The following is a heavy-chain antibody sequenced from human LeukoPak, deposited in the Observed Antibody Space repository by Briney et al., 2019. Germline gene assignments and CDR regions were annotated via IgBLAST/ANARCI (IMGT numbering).Heavy chain of an antibody. CDR3: ARDPLRRDGYNPDDAFDI. D-gene: IGHD5-24*01. CDR2: IYTSGST. CDR1: GGSISSYY. Sequence: PSETLSLTCTVSGGSISSYYWSWIRQPAGKGLEWIGRIYTSGSTNYNPSLKSRVTMSVDTSKNQFSLKLSSVTAADTAVYYCARDPLRRDGYNPDDAFDIWGQGTMVTVSS. V-gene: IGHV4-4*07. J-gene: IGHJ3*02.